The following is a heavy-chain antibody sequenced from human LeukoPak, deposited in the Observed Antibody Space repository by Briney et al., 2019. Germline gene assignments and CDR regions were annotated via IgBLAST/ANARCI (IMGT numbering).Heavy chain of an antibody. CDR2: INTNTGNP. CDR1: GYTFTSYA. D-gene: IGHD1-26*01. Sequence: GASVKVSCKASGYTFTSYAMNWVRQAPGQGLEWMGWINTNTGNPTYAQGFTGRFVFSLDTSVSTAYLQISSLKAEDTAVYYCARLKCMEGATRGICYFDDWGQGTLVTVSS. J-gene: IGHJ4*02. V-gene: IGHV7-4-1*02. CDR3: ARLKCMEGATRGICYFDD.